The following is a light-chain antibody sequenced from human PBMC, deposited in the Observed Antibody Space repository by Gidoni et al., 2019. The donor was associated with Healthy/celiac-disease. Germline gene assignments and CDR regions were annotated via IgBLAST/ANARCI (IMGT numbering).Light chain of an antibody. V-gene: IGKV1-33*01. Sequence: DIQMTPSPSSLSASVGDSVTITCQASQDISNYLIWYQQKPGKAPKLQIYDASNLETGVPSRFSGSGSGTDFTFTISSLQPEDIATYYCQQYDNLPWTFXXXTKVEI. CDR2: DAS. J-gene: IGKJ1*01. CDR1: QDISNY. CDR3: QQYDNLPWT.